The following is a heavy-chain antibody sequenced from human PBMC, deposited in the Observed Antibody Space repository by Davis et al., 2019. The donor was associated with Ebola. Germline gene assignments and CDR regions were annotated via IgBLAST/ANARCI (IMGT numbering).Heavy chain of an antibody. J-gene: IGHJ4*02. D-gene: IGHD1/OR15-1a*01. CDR1: GFIFGFYA. CDR3: VTENWYRFES. CDR2: ISGSGGST. V-gene: IGHV3-23*01. Sequence: GESLKISCAASGFIFGFYAIHWVRQAPGKGLEWVSAISGSGGSTYYADSLKGRFTISRDNSKNTLYLQLNSLRTEDTAVYYCVTENWYRFESWGQGTLVTVSS.